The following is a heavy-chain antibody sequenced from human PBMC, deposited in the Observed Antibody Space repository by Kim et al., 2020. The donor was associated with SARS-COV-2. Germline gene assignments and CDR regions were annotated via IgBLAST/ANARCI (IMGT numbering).Heavy chain of an antibody. Sequence: SETLSLTCTVSGGSISSSSYYWGWIRQPPGRGLEWIGSIYHNGSTYYQPSLKGRVTISEDTSKNQFFLKMNSVTAADTAMYYCARSGREPGDYWGRGTLV. D-gene: IGHD2-15*01. CDR3: ARSGREPGDY. CDR2: IYHNGST. V-gene: IGHV4-39*07. J-gene: IGHJ4*02. CDR1: GGSISSSSYY.